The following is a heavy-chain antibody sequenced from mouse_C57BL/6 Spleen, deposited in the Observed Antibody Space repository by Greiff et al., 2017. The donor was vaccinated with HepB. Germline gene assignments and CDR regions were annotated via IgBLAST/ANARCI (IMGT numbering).Heavy chain of an antibody. Sequence: QVQLQQSGPELVKPGASVKISCKASGYAFSSSWMNWVKQRPGKGLEWIGRIYPGDGDTNYNGKFKGKATLTADKSSSTANMQLSSLTSADSAVYFCARGTYGSNSYYFDYWGQGTTLTVSS. D-gene: IGHD1-1*01. J-gene: IGHJ2*01. CDR1: GYAFSSSW. CDR2: IYPGDGDT. CDR3: ARGTYGSNSYYFDY. V-gene: IGHV1-82*01.